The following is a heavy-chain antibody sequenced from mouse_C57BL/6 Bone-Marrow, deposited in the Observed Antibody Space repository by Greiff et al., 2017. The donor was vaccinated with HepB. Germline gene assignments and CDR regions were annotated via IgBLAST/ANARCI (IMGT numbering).Heavy chain of an antibody. D-gene: IGHD3-2*02. J-gene: IGHJ3*01. Sequence: QVQLQQSGAELVKPGASVKISCKASGFAFSSYWMNWVKQRPGKGLEWIGQIYPGDGDTNYNGKFKGKATLTADKSSSTAYMQLSSLTSEDSAVYFCARRDSSGLTFAYWGQGTLVTVSA. V-gene: IGHV1-80*01. CDR1: GFAFSSYW. CDR2: IYPGDGDT. CDR3: ARRDSSGLTFAY.